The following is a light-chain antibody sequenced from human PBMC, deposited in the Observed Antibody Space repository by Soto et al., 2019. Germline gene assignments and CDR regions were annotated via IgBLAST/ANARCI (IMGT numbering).Light chain of an antibody. J-gene: IGKJ1*01. CDR1: QRISIY. V-gene: IGKV1-9*01. CDR2: AAS. Sequence: IQLTQSPSSLSASVGDRVTITCRASQRISIYFAWYQQKPGKAPKLLIYAASTLASGVPSRFSGSGSGTDFSLTISSLHPEDFATYYCQQLNSYPHTFGQGTKVEIK. CDR3: QQLNSYPHT.